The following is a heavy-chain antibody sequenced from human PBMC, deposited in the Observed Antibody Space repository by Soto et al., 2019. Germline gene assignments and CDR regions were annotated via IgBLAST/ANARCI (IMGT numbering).Heavy chain of an antibody. CDR1: GFTFSSYA. J-gene: IGHJ5*02. CDR2: ISYDGSNK. V-gene: IGHV3-30-3*01. CDR3: ARDLWAGTTTGSFDP. Sequence: SLRLSCAAPGFTFSSYAMHWVRQAPGKGLEWVAVISYDGSNKYYADSVKGRFTISRDNSKNTLYLQMNSLRAEDTAVYYCARDLWAGTTTGSFDPWGQGTLVTVSS. D-gene: IGHD4-17*01.